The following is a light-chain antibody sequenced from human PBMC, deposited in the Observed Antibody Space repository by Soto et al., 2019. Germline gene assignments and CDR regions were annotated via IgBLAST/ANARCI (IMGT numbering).Light chain of an antibody. Sequence: EIVLTQSPGTLSLSPGVRATLSCRASQSVRDNYLAWYRQTLGQAPRLLIYGASIRVTGTPDRFSGGGSGTDFTLTISRLEPEDFAVYYCQLYGSSPPVYTFGQGTKVEI. CDR1: QSVRDNY. CDR2: GAS. CDR3: QLYGSSPPVYT. V-gene: IGKV3-20*01. J-gene: IGKJ2*01.